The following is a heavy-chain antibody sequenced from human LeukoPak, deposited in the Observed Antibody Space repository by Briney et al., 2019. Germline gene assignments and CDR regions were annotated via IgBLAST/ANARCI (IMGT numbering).Heavy chain of an antibody. D-gene: IGHD1-26*01. J-gene: IGHJ4*02. CDR2: ICGSGGNT. CDR3: AKSRRIVGVTYFDF. V-gene: IGHV3-23*01. CDR1: GFTFSNSA. Sequence: GGSLRLSCAASGFTFSNSAMSWVRQAPGEGLDWVSYICGSGGNTDFAGSVKGRSTISRDNSKNTLYLQVNSLRAEDTAVYYCAKSRRIVGVTYFDFWGQGTLVTVSS.